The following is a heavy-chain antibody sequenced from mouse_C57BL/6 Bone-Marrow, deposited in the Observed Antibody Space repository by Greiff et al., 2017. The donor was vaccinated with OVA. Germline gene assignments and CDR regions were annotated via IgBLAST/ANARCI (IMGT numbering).Heavy chain of an antibody. CDR1: GYTFTSYW. Sequence: QVQLQQPGAELVKPGASVKMSCKASGYTFTSYWITWVKQRPGQGLEWIGDIYPGSGSTNYNEKFKSKATLTVDKSSSTAYMQLSSLTSEDSAVYYCARWYYGGYAMDYWGQGTSVTVSS. D-gene: IGHD1-1*01. CDR3: ARWYYGGYAMDY. CDR2: IYPGSGST. V-gene: IGHV1-55*01. J-gene: IGHJ4*01.